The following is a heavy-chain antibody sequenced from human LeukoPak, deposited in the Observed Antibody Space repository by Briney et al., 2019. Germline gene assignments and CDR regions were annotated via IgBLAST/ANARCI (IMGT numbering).Heavy chain of an antibody. CDR2: INHSGST. Sequence: SETLSLTCAVYGGSFSGYYWSWIRQPPGKGLEWIGEINHSGSTNYNPSLKSRVTISVDTSKNQFSLKLSSVTAADTAVYYCARLRFEVLPAASDAFDIWGQGTMVTVSS. V-gene: IGHV4-34*01. D-gene: IGHD2-2*01. J-gene: IGHJ3*02. CDR3: ARLRFEVLPAASDAFDI. CDR1: GGSFSGYY.